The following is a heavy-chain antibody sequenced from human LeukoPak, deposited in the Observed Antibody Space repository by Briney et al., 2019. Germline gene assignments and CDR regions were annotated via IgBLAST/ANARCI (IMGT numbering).Heavy chain of an antibody. Sequence: SETLSLTCTVSGGSFSGFYWSWIRQPPGKGLEWIGYIHASGTTNYSPSLKSRVTISGDSSKNHFSLKLSSVTAADTAVYYCARHVIYGGGNRYGAALDYWGQGTLVTVSS. J-gene: IGHJ4*02. D-gene: IGHD2-21*02. CDR3: ARHVIYGGGNRYGAALDY. V-gene: IGHV4-4*09. CDR2: IHASGTT. CDR1: GGSFSGFY.